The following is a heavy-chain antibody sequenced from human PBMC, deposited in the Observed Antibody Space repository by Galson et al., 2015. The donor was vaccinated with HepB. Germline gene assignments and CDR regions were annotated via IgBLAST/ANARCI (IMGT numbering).Heavy chain of an antibody. CDR3: TTDGFRYSSGWFVY. Sequence: SLRLSCAASGFTFSGSAIHWVRQASGKGLEWVGRIRSKANSYATAYAASVKGRFTISRDDSKNTAFLQMNSLKTEDTAVYYCTTDGFRYSSGWFVYWGQGTLVTVS. CDR2: IRSKANSYAT. V-gene: IGHV3-73*01. CDR1: GFTFSGSA. D-gene: IGHD6-19*01. J-gene: IGHJ4*02.